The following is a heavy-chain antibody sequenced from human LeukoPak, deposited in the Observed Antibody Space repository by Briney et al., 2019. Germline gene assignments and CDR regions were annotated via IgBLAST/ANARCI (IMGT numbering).Heavy chain of an antibody. D-gene: IGHD1-7*01. CDR1: RFTFSNAW. CDR3: STGGVNWNYVGF. V-gene: IGHV3-15*01. CDR2: IKSEIGGGTT. Sequence: PGGSLRLSCGASRFTFSNAWMNWVRQAPGKGLEWVARIKSEIGGGTTDYAAPVKGRFTISRHDSKSTLYLQMNSLNIEDTTMYYCSTGGVNWNYVGFWGQGTLVTVSS. J-gene: IGHJ1*01.